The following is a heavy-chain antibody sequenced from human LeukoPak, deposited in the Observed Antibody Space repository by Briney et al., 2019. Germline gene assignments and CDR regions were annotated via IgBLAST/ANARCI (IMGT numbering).Heavy chain of an antibody. J-gene: IGHJ4*02. CDR3: ARDREVGATGYYFDY. V-gene: IGHV4-39*02. Sequence: PSETLSLTCTVSGGSISSSSYYWGWIRQPPGTGLEWIGRIYTSGSTTYNSSLKSRVTISLDTSKNHFSLRLSSVTAADTAVYYCARDREVGATGYYFDYWGQGTLVTVSS. D-gene: IGHD1-26*01. CDR1: GGSISSSSYY. CDR2: IYTSGST.